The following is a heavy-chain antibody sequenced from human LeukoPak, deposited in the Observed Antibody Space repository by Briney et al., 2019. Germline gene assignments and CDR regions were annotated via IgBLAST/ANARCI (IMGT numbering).Heavy chain of an antibody. Sequence: GSLRLSCAASGFTFRAHGMNWVRQAPGKGLEWIGEINHSGSTNYNPSLKSRVTISVDTSKNQFSLKLSSVTAADTAVYYCARGGYYRKPYYMDVWGKGTTVTVSS. J-gene: IGHJ6*03. V-gene: IGHV4-34*01. CDR1: GFTFRAHG. CDR3: ARGGYYRKPYYMDV. D-gene: IGHD4-17*01. CDR2: INHSGST.